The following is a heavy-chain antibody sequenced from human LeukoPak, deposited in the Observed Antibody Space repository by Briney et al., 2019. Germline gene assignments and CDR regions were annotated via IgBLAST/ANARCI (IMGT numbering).Heavy chain of an antibody. J-gene: IGHJ3*02. CDR1: GYTFTSYG. CDR3: ARNKLVGATHTYDAFDI. D-gene: IGHD1-26*01. V-gene: IGHV1-18*01. Sequence: ASVKVSCKASGYTFTSYGISWVRQAPGQGLEWMGWISAYNGNTNYAQKFQGRVTMTRDTSISTAYMELSRLRSDDTAVYYCARNKLVGATHTYDAFDIWGQGTMVTVSS. CDR2: ISAYNGNT.